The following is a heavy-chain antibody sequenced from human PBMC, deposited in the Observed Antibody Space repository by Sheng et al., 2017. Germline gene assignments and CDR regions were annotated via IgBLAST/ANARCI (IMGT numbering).Heavy chain of an antibody. CDR2: AFHAGNI. CDR3: VRRASWLLAFDV. Sequence: QVQLQESGPGLVKPSGTLSLTCVVSGDSIINNHWYHWVRQSPGKGLEWIAEAFHAGNINYNPSLKSRVTMSMDKSKNQISLTVTSVSAADTAVYYCVRRASWLLAFDVWGRGTVVSVSS. J-gene: IGHJ3*01. V-gene: IGHV4-4*02. CDR1: GDSIINNHW. D-gene: IGHD6-19*01.